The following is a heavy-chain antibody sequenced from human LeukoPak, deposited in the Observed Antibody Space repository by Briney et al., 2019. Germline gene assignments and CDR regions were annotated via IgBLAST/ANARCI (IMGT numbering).Heavy chain of an antibody. Sequence: SETLSLTCTVSGGSISSYYWSWIRQPAGKGLEWIGRIYTSGSTNYNPSLKSRVTVSVDTSKNQFSLKLSSVTAADTAVYYCARVGLVRGAPDYYFDYWGQGTLVTVSS. D-gene: IGHD3-10*01. CDR3: ARVGLVRGAPDYYFDY. V-gene: IGHV4-4*07. CDR2: IYTSGST. J-gene: IGHJ4*02. CDR1: GGSISSYY.